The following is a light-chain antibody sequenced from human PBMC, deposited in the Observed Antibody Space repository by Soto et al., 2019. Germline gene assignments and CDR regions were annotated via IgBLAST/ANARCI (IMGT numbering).Light chain of an antibody. V-gene: IGKV1-8*01. CDR1: QGISSY. J-gene: IGKJ3*01. CDR2: AAS. Sequence: AIRMTQPPSSLSASTGDRVTITCRASQGISSYLAWYQQKPGKAPKLLIYAASTLQSGVPSRFSGSGSGTDFTLTISCLQSEDFATYYCQQYYSYPFAFGPGNKVYIK. CDR3: QQYYSYPFA.